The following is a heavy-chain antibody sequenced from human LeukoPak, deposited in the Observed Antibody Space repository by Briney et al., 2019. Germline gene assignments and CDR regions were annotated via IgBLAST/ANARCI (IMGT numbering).Heavy chain of an antibody. D-gene: IGHD1-26*01. CDR3: AKQKSGSRLHYYSGMDV. CDR1: GFPFSNYA. Sequence: GGSLRLSCVASGFPFSNYAMTWVRKAPGEGLEWVSSISDSGDTTYYADSVKGRFTISRDNSKNTLYLQMNRLRAEDTAVYYCAKQKSGSRLHYYSGMDVWGQGTTVTVSS. V-gene: IGHV3-23*01. CDR2: ISDSGDTT. J-gene: IGHJ6*02.